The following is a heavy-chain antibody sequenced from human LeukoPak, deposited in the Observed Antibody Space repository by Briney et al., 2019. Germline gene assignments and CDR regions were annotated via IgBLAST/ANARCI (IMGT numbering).Heavy chain of an antibody. Sequence: GGPLRLSCAASGFTFSSYSMNWVRQAPGKGLEWVSAISGSGGSTYYADSVKGRFTISRDNSKNTLYLQMNSLRAEDTAVYYCAKTPVHSMDVWXXXTTVTVSS. CDR3: AKTPVHSMDV. D-gene: IGHD3-10*02. CDR1: GFTFSSYS. J-gene: IGHJ6*02. CDR2: ISGSGGST. V-gene: IGHV3-23*01.